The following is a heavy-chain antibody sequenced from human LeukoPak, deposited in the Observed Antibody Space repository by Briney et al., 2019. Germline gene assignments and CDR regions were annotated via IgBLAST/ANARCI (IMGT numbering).Heavy chain of an antibody. V-gene: IGHV1-8*01. D-gene: IGHD3-22*01. CDR2: MNPNSGNT. J-gene: IGHJ4*02. CDR1: GYTFTSYD. Sequence: ASVKVSCKASGYTFTSYDINWVRQATGQGLEWMGWMNPNSGNTGYAQKFQGRVTMTTNTSISTAYMELSSLRSEDTAVYYCARGTGSGSYSAAYYFDYWGQGTLVTVSS. CDR3: ARGTGSGSYSAAYYFDY.